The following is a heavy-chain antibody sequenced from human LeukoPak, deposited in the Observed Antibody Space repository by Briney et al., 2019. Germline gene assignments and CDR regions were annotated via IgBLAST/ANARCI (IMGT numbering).Heavy chain of an antibody. CDR3: AKVPVKWDLDY. D-gene: IGHD1-26*01. J-gene: IGHJ4*02. CDR1: GFTVSSNY. V-gene: IGHV3-66*01. CDR2: VYSGGNT. Sequence: GGSLRLSCAASGFTVSSNYMSWVRQAPGKGLEWVSVVYSGGNTYYADSVKGRFTVSGDNSRNTLYLQMNSLRAEDTAVYYCAKVPVKWDLDYWGQGTLVTVSS.